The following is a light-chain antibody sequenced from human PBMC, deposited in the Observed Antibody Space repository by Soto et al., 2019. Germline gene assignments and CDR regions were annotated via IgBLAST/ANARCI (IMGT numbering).Light chain of an antibody. CDR1: QSVSSSY. Sequence: EIVLTQSPGTLSLSPGERATLSCRASQSVSSSYVAWYQQKPGQAPRLLIDGASSRATGIPDRFSGSGSGTDFTLTITRLEPEDFAVYYFQQYGSSPRTFGQGTKVEIK. J-gene: IGKJ1*01. V-gene: IGKV3-20*01. CDR3: QQYGSSPRT. CDR2: GAS.